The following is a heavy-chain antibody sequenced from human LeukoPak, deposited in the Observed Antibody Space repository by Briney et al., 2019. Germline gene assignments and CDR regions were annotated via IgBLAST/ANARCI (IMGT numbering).Heavy chain of an antibody. CDR3: AKELAGGVVLVYFDY. CDR2: ISASGGST. J-gene: IGHJ4*02. Sequence: PGGSLRLSCAASGFAFSSYAMSWVRQAPGKGLEWVSAISASGGSTYYADSVKGRFTISRDNSKNTLYLQMNSLRAEDTAVYYCAKELAGGVVLVYFDYWGQGTLLTVSS. D-gene: IGHD2-15*01. CDR1: GFAFSSYA. V-gene: IGHV3-23*01.